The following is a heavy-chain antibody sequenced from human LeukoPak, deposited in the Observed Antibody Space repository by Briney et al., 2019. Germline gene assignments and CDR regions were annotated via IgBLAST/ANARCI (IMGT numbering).Heavy chain of an antibody. CDR3: TRGGFDHNMDV. D-gene: IGHD3-9*01. CDR2: IDNDGTDT. Sequence: GGSLRLSCAASGFSLSRYWMHWVRHAPGTGLVWVSYIDNDGTDTNYADSVRGRFTVSRDNAKNTLYLQMNGLRAEDTAVYYYTRGGFDHNMDVWGKGTTVT. CDR1: GFSLSRYW. V-gene: IGHV3-74*01. J-gene: IGHJ6*03.